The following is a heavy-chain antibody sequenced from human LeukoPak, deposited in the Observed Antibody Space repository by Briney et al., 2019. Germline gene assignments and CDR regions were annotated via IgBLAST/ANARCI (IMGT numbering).Heavy chain of an antibody. CDR1: GASVGSAGYH. CDR2: IYYISNT. D-gene: IGHD1-26*01. CDR3: ARAQSQRGSYGYYFGY. V-gene: IGHV4-61*08. J-gene: IGHJ4*02. Sequence: PSETLSLTCTVSGASVGSAGYHWSWIRQPPGGGLEWIGYIYYISNTNYTPSLKNRLTMSVDPSKNQFSLKLTSVTAAGRAVYYFARAQSQRGSYGYYFGYWGREPWSPSPQ.